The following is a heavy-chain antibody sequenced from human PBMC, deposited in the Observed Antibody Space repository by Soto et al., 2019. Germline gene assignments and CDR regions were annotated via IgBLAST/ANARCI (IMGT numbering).Heavy chain of an antibody. J-gene: IGHJ4*03. CDR1: GGSVYTDYW. V-gene: IGHV4-4*02. CDR3: ARGVSDRRGY. CDR2: VHRSATT. D-gene: IGHD2-8*01. Sequence: SETLSLTCAVSGGSVYTDYWWSWVRLPPGKGLGWIGEVHRSATTNYIQSLRSRLTMSVDKSVNQVSLELTSVAAEDTAVYYWARGVSDRRGYWGQGTLGTVPS.